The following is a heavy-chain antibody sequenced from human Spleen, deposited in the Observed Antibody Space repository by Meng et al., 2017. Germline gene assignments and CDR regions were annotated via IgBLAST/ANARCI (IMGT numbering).Heavy chain of an antibody. V-gene: IGHV3-48*03. D-gene: IGHD4-17*01. J-gene: IGHJ4*02. CDR2: ISSSGTTT. CDR1: GFTFDDYG. Sequence: GESLKISCAASGFTFDDYGMSWVRQAPGKGLEWISYISSSGTTTYYADSVKGRFTISRDTARNSLYLQMNSLRDDDTALYYCARDLNGDYTIWGQGTLVTVSS. CDR3: ARDLNGDYTI.